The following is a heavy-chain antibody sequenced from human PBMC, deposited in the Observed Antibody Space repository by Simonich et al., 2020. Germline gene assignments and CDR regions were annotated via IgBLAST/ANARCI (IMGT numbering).Heavy chain of an antibody. V-gene: IGHV3-21*01. CDR2: IRSSSSYI. CDR3: AREIEAGNAFDI. J-gene: IGHJ3*02. Sequence: EVQLVESGGGLVKPGGSLRLSCAASGFTFSSYSMNWVRQAPGKGLGWDSSIRSSSSYIYYADSVKGRFTISRDNAKNALYLQMNSLRAEDTAVYYCAREIEAGNAFDIWGQGTMVTVSS. CDR1: GFTFSSYS.